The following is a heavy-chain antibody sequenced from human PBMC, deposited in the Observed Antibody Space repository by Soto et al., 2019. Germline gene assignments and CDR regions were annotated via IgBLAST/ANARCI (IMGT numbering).Heavy chain of an antibody. CDR1: GFTFSSYT. CDR3: ASGNYVWGSYRYPHFDY. Sequence: QVQLVESGGGVVQPGRSLTVSCAASGFTFSSYTMHWVRQAPGEGLEWVALISYDGSNEYYADSVKGRFTISRDNSKNKLYLQMNSLRAEDTAVYYCASGNYVWGSYRYPHFDYWGQGTLVTVSS. D-gene: IGHD3-16*02. J-gene: IGHJ4*02. V-gene: IGHV3-30-3*01. CDR2: ISYDGSNE.